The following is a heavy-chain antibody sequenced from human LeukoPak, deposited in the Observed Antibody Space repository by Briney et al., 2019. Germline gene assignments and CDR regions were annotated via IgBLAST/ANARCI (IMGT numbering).Heavy chain of an antibody. J-gene: IGHJ3*02. Sequence: PGGSLRLSCAASGFTFSSYAMSWVRQAPGKGLEWVSAISGSGGSTYYADSVKGRFTISRDNSKNTLYLQMNSLRAEDTAVYYCAKDSSRGSGYYYLDAFDIWGQGTMVTVSS. CDR2: ISGSGGST. D-gene: IGHD3-22*01. CDR3: AKDSSRGSGYYYLDAFDI. V-gene: IGHV3-23*01. CDR1: GFTFSSYA.